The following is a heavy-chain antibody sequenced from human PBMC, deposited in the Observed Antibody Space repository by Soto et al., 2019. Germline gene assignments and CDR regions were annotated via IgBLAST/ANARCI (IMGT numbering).Heavy chain of an antibody. J-gene: IGHJ4*02. Sequence: GGSLRLSCAASGSIVSTIYMSWVRQAPGKGLEWVSTIYADGRTYYADSVKGRFTMSRDDVKNTLFLQMNSLRVEDTAVYYCARDIDYCGQGTLVTVSS. CDR2: IYADGRT. CDR3: ARDIDY. V-gene: IGHV3-66*01. CDR1: GSIVSTIY.